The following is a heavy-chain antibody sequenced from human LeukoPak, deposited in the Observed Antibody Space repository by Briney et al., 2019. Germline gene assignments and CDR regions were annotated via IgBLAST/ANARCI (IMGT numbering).Heavy chain of an antibody. V-gene: IGHV1-18*04. CDR1: GYTFTSYG. CDR3: DRAAQPQRYYGSGGYGMDV. Sequence: ASVKVSCNASGYTFTSYGMSWVRQAPGQGLEWMGWISAYNGNTNYAQKLQGRVTMTTDTSTSTAYMELRSLRSDDTAVYYCDRAAQPQRYYGSGGYGMDVWGKGTTVTVSS. J-gene: IGHJ6*04. CDR2: ISAYNGNT. D-gene: IGHD3-10*01.